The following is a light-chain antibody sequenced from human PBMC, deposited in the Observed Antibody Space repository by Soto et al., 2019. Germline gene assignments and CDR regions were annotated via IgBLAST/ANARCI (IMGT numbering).Light chain of an antibody. Sequence: DVVMTQSPLSLPVTLGQPASISCRSSQSLVYSDGNAYLSWFQQRPGQSPRRLIYGASNRDSGVPDRFSGSGSGTDFTLQINRVEAEDVGIYYCIQGTHWPPTFGRGTRVEIK. CDR1: QSLVYSDGNAY. CDR2: GAS. CDR3: IQGTHWPPT. J-gene: IGKJ1*01. V-gene: IGKV2-30*01.